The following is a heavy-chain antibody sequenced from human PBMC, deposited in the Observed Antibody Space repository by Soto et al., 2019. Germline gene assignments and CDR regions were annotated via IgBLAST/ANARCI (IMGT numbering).Heavy chain of an antibody. CDR3: AREGGIVGATAADY. J-gene: IGHJ4*02. CDR1: GGSISSGGYY. CDR2: IDYSGST. V-gene: IGHV4-31*03. Sequence: QVQLQESGPGLVKPSQTLSLTCTVSGGSISSGGYYWSWIRQHPGKGLEWIGYIDYSGSTYYNPSLKRRVTISVDTSENQFSLTLSSVTAADTAVYYCAREGGIVGATAADYWGQGTLVTVSS. D-gene: IGHD1-26*01.